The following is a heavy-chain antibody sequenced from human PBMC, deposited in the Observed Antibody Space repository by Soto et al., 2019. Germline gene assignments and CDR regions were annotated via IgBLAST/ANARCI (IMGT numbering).Heavy chain of an antibody. V-gene: IGHV1-69*05. J-gene: IGHJ6*02. Sequence: APVKVCWKASGCALSSYAISWVRQAPGQGLEWMGGIIPIFGTANYAQKIPGRVTTTTXPSTSTAYMALRSLRSDDTAVEYCARDYPREVRGVNPIPLYYYYGMDIRRQGTAVTVSS. CDR2: IIPIFGTA. D-gene: IGHD3-10*01. CDR3: ARDYPREVRGVNPIPLYYYYGMDI. CDR1: GCALSSYA.